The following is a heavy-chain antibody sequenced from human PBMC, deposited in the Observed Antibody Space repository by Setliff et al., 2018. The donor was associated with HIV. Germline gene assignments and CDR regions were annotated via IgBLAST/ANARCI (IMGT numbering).Heavy chain of an antibody. CDR3: ARLSEGLLWFGELADY. D-gene: IGHD3-10*01. CDR2: INHRGST. J-gene: IGHJ4*02. CDR1: GGSFSGYY. V-gene: IGHV4-34*01. Sequence: PSETLSLTCAVYGGSFSGYYWSWIRQPPGKGLEWSGEINHRGSTNYNPSLKSRVTISVDTSKNQFSLKLSSVTAADTAVYYCARLSEGLLWFGELADYWGQGTLVTVSS.